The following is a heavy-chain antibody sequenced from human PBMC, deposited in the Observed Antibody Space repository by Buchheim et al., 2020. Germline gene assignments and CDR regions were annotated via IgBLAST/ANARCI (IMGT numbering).Heavy chain of an antibody. D-gene: IGHD2-21*02. CDR1: GDSVSSGTFY. CDR2: AFYSGST. CDR3: ARRGRCGGDCYSIDY. V-gene: IGHV4-61*01. J-gene: IGHJ4*02. Sequence: VQLQESGPGLVKPSETLSLTCSVFGDSVSSGTFYWSWIRRPPGKGLEWIGYAFYSGSTNYNPSLKNRVSISPQSSKNQLSLRLNSVTAADTAVYYCARRGRCGGDCYSIDYWGQGT.